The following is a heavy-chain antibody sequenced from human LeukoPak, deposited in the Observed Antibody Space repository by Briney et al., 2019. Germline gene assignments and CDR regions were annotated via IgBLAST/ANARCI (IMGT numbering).Heavy chain of an antibody. D-gene: IGHD1-26*01. CDR3: TSGSHGDY. V-gene: IGHV1-69*05. CDR1: GGTFSSYA. CDR2: IIPIFGTA. J-gene: IGHJ4*02. Sequence: GASVKVSCKASGGTFSSYAISWVRQAPGQGLEWMGGIIPIFGTANYAQKFQGRVTMTRNTSISTAYMELSSLRSEDTAVYYCTSGSHGDYWGQGTLVTVSS.